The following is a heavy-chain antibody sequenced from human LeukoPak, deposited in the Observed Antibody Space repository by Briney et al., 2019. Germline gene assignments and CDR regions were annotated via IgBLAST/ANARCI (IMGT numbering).Heavy chain of an antibody. D-gene: IGHD5-18*01. J-gene: IGHJ4*02. CDR1: GFTFSSYA. Sequence: PGRSLRLSCAASGFTFSSYAMHWVRQAPGKGLGYVSAISSNGGSTYYANSVKGRFTISRDNSKNTLYLQMGSLRAEDMAVYYCARRDTAMANDYWGQGTLVTVSS. V-gene: IGHV3-64*01. CDR3: ARRDTAMANDY. CDR2: ISSNGGST.